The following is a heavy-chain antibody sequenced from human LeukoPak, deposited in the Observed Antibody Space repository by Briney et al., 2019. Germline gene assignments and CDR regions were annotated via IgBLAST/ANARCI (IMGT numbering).Heavy chain of an antibody. CDR1: GGSFSGYY. V-gene: IGHV4-34*01. J-gene: IGHJ4*02. Sequence: SETLSLTCAVYGGSFSGYYWSWIRQPPGKGLEWIGEINHSGSTNYNPSLKSRVTISVDTSKNQFSLKLSSVTAADTAVYYCASGSRGKRSFWNYWGQGTLVTVSS. D-gene: IGHD3-3*01. CDR2: INHSGST. CDR3: ASGSRGKRSFWNY.